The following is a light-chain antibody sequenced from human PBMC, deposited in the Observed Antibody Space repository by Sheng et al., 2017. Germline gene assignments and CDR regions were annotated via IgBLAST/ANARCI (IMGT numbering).Light chain of an antibody. CDR2: GAS. Sequence: EIVMTQSPATLSVSPGERATLSCRASQSVNSHLAWYHQKPGQAPRLLIYGASTRASGVPARFNGSGSAAEYTLTISNLQSEDFAVYYCQQYNNWPRTFGQGTKVEI. CDR1: QSVNSH. J-gene: IGKJ1*01. CDR3: QQYNNWPRT. V-gene: IGKV3-15*01.